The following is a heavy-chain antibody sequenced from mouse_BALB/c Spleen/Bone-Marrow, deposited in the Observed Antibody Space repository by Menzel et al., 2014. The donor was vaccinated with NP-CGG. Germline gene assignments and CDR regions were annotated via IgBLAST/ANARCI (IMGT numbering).Heavy chain of an antibody. CDR2: IYPGNSDT. CDR3: TRFGSSYDWYFDV. V-gene: IGHV1-5*01. Sequence: EVQLQQSGTVLARPWASVKMSCKASGYSFTNYWLHWVKPRPGQGLEWIGAIYPGNSDTSYNQKFKGKAKLTAVTSASTAYMELSSLTNEDSAVYYCTRFGSSYDWYFDVWGAGTTATVSS. D-gene: IGHD1-1*01. CDR1: GYSFTNYW. J-gene: IGHJ1*01.